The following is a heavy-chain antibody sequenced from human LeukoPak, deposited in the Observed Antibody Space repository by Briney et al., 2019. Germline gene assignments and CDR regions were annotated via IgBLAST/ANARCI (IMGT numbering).Heavy chain of an antibody. D-gene: IGHD3-10*01. V-gene: IGHV1-18*01. J-gene: IGHJ5*02. CDR2: ISAYNGNT. CDR1: GYTFTSYG. Sequence: GASVKVSCKASGYTFTSYGISWVRQAPGQGPEWMGWISAYNGNTNYAQKLQGRVTMTTDTSTSTAYMELRSLRSDDTAVYHCARGITMVRGVTNWFDPWGQGTLVTVSS. CDR3: ARGITMVRGVTNWFDP.